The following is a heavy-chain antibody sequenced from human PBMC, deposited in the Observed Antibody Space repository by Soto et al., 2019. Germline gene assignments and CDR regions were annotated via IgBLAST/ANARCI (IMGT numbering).Heavy chain of an antibody. CDR1: GFTFSSYA. Sequence: PAVSLRLSCAASGFTFSSYAMSWVRQAPGKGLEWVAVIAYDGSNKYYADSVKGRFTISRDNSKNTLYLQMNSLRAEDTAVYYCAKDPYGDGYYYYMDVWGKGTTVTVSS. V-gene: IGHV3-30*18. D-gene: IGHD4-17*01. CDR3: AKDPYGDGYYYYMDV. CDR2: IAYDGSNK. J-gene: IGHJ6*03.